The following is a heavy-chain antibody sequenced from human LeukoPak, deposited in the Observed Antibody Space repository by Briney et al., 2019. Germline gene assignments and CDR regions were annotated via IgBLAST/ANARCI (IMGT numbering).Heavy chain of an antibody. CDR3: AKGAVRYFDWLLFDY. CDR1: GFAFSSYA. Sequence: GGSLRLSCAASGFAFSSYAMSWVRQAPGKGLEGVSAISGSGGSTYYADSVKGRFTISRDNSKNTLYLQMNSLRAEDTAVYYCAKGAVRYFDWLLFDYWGQGTLVTVSS. CDR2: ISGSGGST. D-gene: IGHD3-9*01. V-gene: IGHV3-23*01. J-gene: IGHJ4*02.